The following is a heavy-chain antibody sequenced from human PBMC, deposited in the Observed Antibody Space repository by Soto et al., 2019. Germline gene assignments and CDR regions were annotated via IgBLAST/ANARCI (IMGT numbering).Heavy chain of an antibody. Sequence: QVQLVESGGGVVQPGRSLRLSCAASGFTFSSYGMHWVRQAPGEGLEWVAVISYDGSNKYYADSVKGRFTISRDNSKNTLYLQMNSLRAEDTAVYYCAKGTEQWLVDYWGQGTLVTVSS. V-gene: IGHV3-30*18. J-gene: IGHJ4*02. CDR2: ISYDGSNK. D-gene: IGHD6-19*01. CDR1: GFTFSSYG. CDR3: AKGTEQWLVDY.